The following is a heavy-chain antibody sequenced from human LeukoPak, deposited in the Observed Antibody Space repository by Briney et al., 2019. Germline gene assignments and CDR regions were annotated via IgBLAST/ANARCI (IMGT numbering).Heavy chain of an antibody. V-gene: IGHV4-59*01. Sequence: SETLSLTCTVSGGSINSYYWSWIRQPPAKGLEWIGYIYYSGSTNYNPSLKSRVTISVDTSKNQFSLRLSSVTAADTAVYYCARVTGYMTEDYFDYWGQGTLITVSS. J-gene: IGHJ4*02. CDR1: GGSINSYY. CDR3: ARVTGYMTEDYFDY. CDR2: IYYSGST. D-gene: IGHD6-13*01.